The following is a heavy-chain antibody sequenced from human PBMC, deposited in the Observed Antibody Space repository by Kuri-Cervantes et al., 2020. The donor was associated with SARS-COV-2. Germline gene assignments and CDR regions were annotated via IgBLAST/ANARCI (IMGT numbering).Heavy chain of an antibody. CDR1: GFIFSDAW. J-gene: IGHJ3*01. Sequence: GGSLRLSCAASGFIFSDAWMSWVRQAPGKGLEWIGRIKSRADDETRDYAGPVKGRFTISRDDSTNTLYLQMNSLKIEDTAMYYCTTGSIRGQWLVPRRHDAFDLWGQETMVTVSS. D-gene: IGHD6-19*01. V-gene: IGHV3-15*01. CDR3: TTGSIRGQWLVPRRHDAFDL. CDR2: IKSRADDETR.